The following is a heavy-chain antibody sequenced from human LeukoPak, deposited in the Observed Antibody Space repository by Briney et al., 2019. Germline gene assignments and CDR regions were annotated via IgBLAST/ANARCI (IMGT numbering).Heavy chain of an antibody. V-gene: IGHV4-4*07. D-gene: IGHD2-2*01. CDR2: IYRRARP. Sequence: SETLSLTCTVSGGSISSFHWSWIRKPAGKGLEWIGRIYRRARPDYNPSLKSRVTISVDKSENQFSLRLSSVTAADTAVYYCASGGPRDCSTTSCYDHYWGQGTLVTVSS. CDR1: GGSISSFH. CDR3: ASGGPRDCSTTSCYDHY. J-gene: IGHJ4*02.